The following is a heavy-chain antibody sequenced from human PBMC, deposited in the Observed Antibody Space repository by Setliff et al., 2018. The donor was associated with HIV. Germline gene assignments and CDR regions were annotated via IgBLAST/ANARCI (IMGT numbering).Heavy chain of an antibody. CDR1: GDSISSSSYY. Sequence: SETLSLTCTVSGDSISSSSYYWGWIRQPPGKGLEWIGSIYYSYSTYYNPSLKSRVTTSLDTSKNQLSLKLSSVTAADTAVYYCASRGDSGWYYRSGFDPWGQGTLVTVSS. J-gene: IGHJ5*02. CDR2: IYYSYST. V-gene: IGHV4-39*01. D-gene: IGHD6-19*01. CDR3: ASRGDSGWYYRSGFDP.